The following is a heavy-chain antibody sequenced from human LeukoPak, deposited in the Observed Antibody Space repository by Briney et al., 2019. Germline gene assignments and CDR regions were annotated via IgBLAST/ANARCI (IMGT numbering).Heavy chain of an antibody. CDR1: GYTLTELS. CDR2: FDPEDGET. CDR3: ATRTLGAIRITIFGVEYGMDV. J-gene: IGHJ6*02. V-gene: IGHV1-24*01. D-gene: IGHD3-3*01. Sequence: ASVKVSCKVSGYTLTELSMHWVRQAPGKGLEWMGGFDPEDGETIYAQKFQGRVTMTEDTSTDTAYMELSSLRSEDTAVYYCATRTLGAIRITIFGVEYGMDVRGQGTTVTVSS.